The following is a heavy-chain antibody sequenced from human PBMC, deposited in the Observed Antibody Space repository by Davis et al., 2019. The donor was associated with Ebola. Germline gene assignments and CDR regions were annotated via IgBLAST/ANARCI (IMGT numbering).Heavy chain of an antibody. J-gene: IGHJ6*02. D-gene: IGHD4-17*01. V-gene: IGHV4-61*01. Sequence: MPSETLSLTCTVSGGSVSSGSYYWSWIRQPPGKGLEWIGYIYYSGSTNYNPSLKSRVTISVDTSKNQFSLKLSSVTAADTAVYYCARHERDDYGDYVVNYYYYGMDVWGQGTTVTVSS. CDR1: GGSVSSGSYY. CDR2: IYYSGST. CDR3: ARHERDDYGDYVVNYYYYGMDV.